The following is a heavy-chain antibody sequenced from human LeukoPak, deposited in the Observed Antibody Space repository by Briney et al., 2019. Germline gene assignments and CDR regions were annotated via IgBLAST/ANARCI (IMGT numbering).Heavy chain of an antibody. D-gene: IGHD3-10*01. J-gene: IGHJ3*02. V-gene: IGHV1-46*01. CDR2: INPSGGST. CDR1: GYTFTSYD. CDR3: ARDRLLWFGESGAFDI. Sequence: ASVKVSCKASGYTFTSYDINWVRQAPGQGLEWMGIINPSGGSTSYAQKFQGRVTMTRDMSTSTVYMELSSLRSEDTAVYYCARDRLLWFGESGAFDIWGQGTMVTVSS.